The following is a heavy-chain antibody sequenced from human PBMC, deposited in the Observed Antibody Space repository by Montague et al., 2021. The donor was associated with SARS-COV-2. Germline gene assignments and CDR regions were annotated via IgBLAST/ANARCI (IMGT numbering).Heavy chain of an antibody. CDR3: ATDRAGHYYFDN. V-gene: IGHV4-39*07. CDR1: GGSTKTMRYY. CDR2: VYYTGHT. Sequence: SETLSLTCSVSGGSTKTMRYYWAWIRQSPGKGLEWIASVYYTGHTYYTPSLAARTAISLDTSTNHFSLTLSSMAADDTAIYYCATDRAGHYYFDNWGQGAPVIVSS. J-gene: IGHJ4*02. D-gene: IGHD3-10*01.